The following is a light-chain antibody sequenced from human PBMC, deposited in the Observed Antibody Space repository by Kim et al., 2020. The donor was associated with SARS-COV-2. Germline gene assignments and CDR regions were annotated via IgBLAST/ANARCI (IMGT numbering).Light chain of an antibody. J-gene: IGLJ3*02. CDR3: AAWDDNLSGVV. CDR1: TSNIGIYY. Sequence: GQRVTISCSGSTSNIGIYYVYWYQQVPGTAPKLLIYRNNQRPSGVPDRFSGSKSGTSASLAISGLRSEDEADYYCAAWDDNLSGVVFGGGTKLTVL. V-gene: IGLV1-47*01. CDR2: RNN.